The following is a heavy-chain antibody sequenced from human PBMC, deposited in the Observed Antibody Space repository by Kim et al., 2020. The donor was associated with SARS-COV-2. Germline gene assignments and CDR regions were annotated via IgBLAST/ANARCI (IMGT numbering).Heavy chain of an antibody. V-gene: IGHV3-20*01. Sequence: GGSLRLSCAASGFTFGDYGMSWVRQAPGKGLEWVSGINWNGGSTCYADSVKGRFTISRDNAKNSLYLQMNSLRAADTALYDCAKSSSGYYYDREGPAFDIWGQGTMVTVSS. CDR3: AKSSSGYYYDREGPAFDI. CDR1: GFTFGDYG. J-gene: IGHJ3*02. CDR2: INWNGGST. D-gene: IGHD3-22*01.